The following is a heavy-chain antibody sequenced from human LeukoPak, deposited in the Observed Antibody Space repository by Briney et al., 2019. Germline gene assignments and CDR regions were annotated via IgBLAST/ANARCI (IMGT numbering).Heavy chain of an antibody. J-gene: IGHJ6*04. CDR3: ARDITMVRGVIGAYYYYGMDV. Sequence: GRSLRLSCAASGLTFSSYAMHWVRQAPGKGLEWVAVISYDGSNKYYADSVKGRFTISRDNSKNTLYLQMNSLRAEDTAVYYCARDITMVRGVIGAYYYYGMDVWGKGTTVTVSS. D-gene: IGHD3-10*01. CDR1: GLTFSSYA. CDR2: ISYDGSNK. V-gene: IGHV3-30*04.